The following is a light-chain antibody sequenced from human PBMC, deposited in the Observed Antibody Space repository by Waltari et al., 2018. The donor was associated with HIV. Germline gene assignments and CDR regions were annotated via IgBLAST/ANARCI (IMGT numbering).Light chain of an antibody. V-gene: IGKV3-15*01. CDR1: QSVSSN. CDR2: GAS. Sequence: EIVMTQSPATLSVSPGERATLSCRASQSVSSNLAWYQQKPGQAPRLFIYGASTRATGIPARFSGSGSGTEFTLTISSLQSEDVATYYCQKYNSAPFTFGPGTKVDIK. J-gene: IGKJ3*01. CDR3: QKYNSAPFT.